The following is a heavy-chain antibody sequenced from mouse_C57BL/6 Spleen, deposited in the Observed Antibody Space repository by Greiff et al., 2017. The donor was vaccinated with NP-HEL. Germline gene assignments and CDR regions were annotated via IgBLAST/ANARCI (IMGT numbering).Heavy chain of an antibody. J-gene: IGHJ2*01. Sequence: EVQLQQSGAELVRPGASVKLSCTASGFNIKDDYMHWVKQRPEQGLEWIGWIDPENGDTEYASKFQGKATITADTSSNTAYLQLSSLTSEDTAVYYCTEAYYSNYDFDYWGQGITLTVSS. V-gene: IGHV14-4*01. CDR1: GFNIKDDY. CDR3: TEAYYSNYDFDY. D-gene: IGHD2-5*01. CDR2: IDPENGDT.